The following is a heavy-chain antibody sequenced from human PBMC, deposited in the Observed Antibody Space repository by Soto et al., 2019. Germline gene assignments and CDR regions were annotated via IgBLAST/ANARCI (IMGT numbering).Heavy chain of an antibody. J-gene: IGHJ4*02. CDR1: GGSFSGYY. CDR2: INHSGST. D-gene: IGHD2-8*02. CDR3: ARDKITGLFDY. V-gene: IGHV4-34*01. Sequence: QVQLQQWGAGLLKPSETLSLTCAVYGGSFSGYYWTWIRQPPGTGLEWIGEINHSGSTNYNPSLKSRVTISVDTSKNQFSLQLTSVTAEDTAVYYCARDKITGLFDYWGQGTLVTVSS.